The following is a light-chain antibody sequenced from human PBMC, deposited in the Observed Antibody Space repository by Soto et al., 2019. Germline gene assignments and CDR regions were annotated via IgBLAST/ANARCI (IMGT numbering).Light chain of an antibody. J-gene: IGKJ1*01. Sequence: DVQLNQSPSTLSASVGDRVTLTCRASQSFTRWLAWYQQKPGKAPKLLIYDASTLQNGVPARFSGGGFGTEFTLTITSLQPEDFATYYCHQVYTYPRTFGQGTKVDIK. CDR3: HQVYTYPRT. V-gene: IGKV1-5*01. CDR2: DAS. CDR1: QSFTRW.